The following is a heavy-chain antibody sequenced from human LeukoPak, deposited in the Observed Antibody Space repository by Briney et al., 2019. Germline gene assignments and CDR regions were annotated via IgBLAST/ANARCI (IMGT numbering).Heavy chain of an antibody. Sequence: GASVKVSCKASGYTFTSYAMHWVRQAPGQRLEWMGWINAGNGNTKYSQKFQGRVTITRDTSASAAYMELSSLRSEDTAVYYCARVPRQQLVRDAFDIWGQGTMVTVSS. CDR3: ARVPRQQLVRDAFDI. D-gene: IGHD6-13*01. CDR2: INAGNGNT. CDR1: GYTFTSYA. J-gene: IGHJ3*02. V-gene: IGHV1-3*01.